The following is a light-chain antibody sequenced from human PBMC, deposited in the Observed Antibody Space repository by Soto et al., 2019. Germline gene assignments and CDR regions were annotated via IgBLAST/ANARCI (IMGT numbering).Light chain of an antibody. V-gene: IGKV3-20*01. CDR2: GAS. Sequence: EIVLTQSPGTLSLSPGERATLPCRASQSVRSNYLAWYQQKPGQAPRLLIYGASSRATGIPDRFSGSGSGTDFTLTISRLQPEDFVVYFCQQYGSSPTFGQGTKVEVK. J-gene: IGKJ1*01. CDR3: QQYGSSPT. CDR1: QSVRSNY.